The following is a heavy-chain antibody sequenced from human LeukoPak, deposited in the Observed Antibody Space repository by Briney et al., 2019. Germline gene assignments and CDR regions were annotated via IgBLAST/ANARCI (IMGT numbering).Heavy chain of an antibody. V-gene: IGHV4-61*02. Sequence: SETLSLTCTVSGGSISSGSYYWSWIRQPAGKGLEWIGRIYTSGSTNYNPSLKSRVTISVDTSKNQFSLKLSSVTAADTAVYYCARVYYSNSYDYWYFDLRGRGTLVTVSS. D-gene: IGHD6-13*01. CDR3: ARVYYSNSYDYWYFDL. J-gene: IGHJ2*01. CDR1: GGSISSGSYY. CDR2: IYTSGST.